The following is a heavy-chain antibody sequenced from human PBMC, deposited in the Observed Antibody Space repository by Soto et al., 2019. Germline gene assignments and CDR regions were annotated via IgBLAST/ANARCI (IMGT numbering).Heavy chain of an antibody. J-gene: IGHJ3*02. CDR1: GNTFTSYY. V-gene: IGHV1-46*01. CDR2: VNPSGGST. Sequence: ASVKVSCKASGNTFTSYYMHWVRQAPGQGPEWMGLVNPSGGSTYYAQKFRGRVTMTRDTSTGTLYMELSSLRFDDTAVYYCACFITASGTHDAFDIWGQGTMVTVSS. CDR3: ACFITASGTHDAFDI. D-gene: IGHD6-25*01.